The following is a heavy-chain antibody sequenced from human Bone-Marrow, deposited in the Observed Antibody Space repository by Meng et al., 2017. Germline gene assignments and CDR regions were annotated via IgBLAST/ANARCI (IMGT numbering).Heavy chain of an antibody. J-gene: IGHJ4*02. D-gene: IGHD3-10*01. CDR2: IRSKAYGGTT. CDR3: TSADYYGSGSYSYYFDY. CDR1: GFTFGDYA. Sequence: GESLKISCTASGFTFGDYAMSWVRQAPGKGLEWVGFIRSKAYGGTTEYAASVKGRFTISRDDSKSIAYLQMNSLKTEDTAVYYCTSADYYGSGSYSYYFDYWGQGTLVTVSS. V-gene: IGHV3-49*04.